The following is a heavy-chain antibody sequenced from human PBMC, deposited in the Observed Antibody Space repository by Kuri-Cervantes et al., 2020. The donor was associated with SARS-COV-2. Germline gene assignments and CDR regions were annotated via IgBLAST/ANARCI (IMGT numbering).Heavy chain of an antibody. CDR1: GGSISSHY. Sequence: SETLSLTCTVSGGSISSHYWSWIRQPPGKGLEWIGYIYYSGSTNYHPSLKSRVTISVDTSKNQFSLKLSSVTAADTAVYYCARDPDANHNNWFDPWGQGTLVTVSS. J-gene: IGHJ5*02. D-gene: IGHD4/OR15-4a*01. CDR3: ARDPDANHNNWFDP. V-gene: IGHV4-59*11. CDR2: IYYSGST.